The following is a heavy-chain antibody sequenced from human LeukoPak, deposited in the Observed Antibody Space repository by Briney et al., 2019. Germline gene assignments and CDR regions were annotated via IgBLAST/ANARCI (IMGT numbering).Heavy chain of an antibody. CDR1: GGSISSSSYY. CDR2: IYYSGST. Sequence: PSETLSLTCTVSGGSISSSSYYWGWIRQPPGKGLEWIGSIYYSGSTYYNPSLKSRVTISVDTSENQFSLKLSSVTAADTAVYYCARWGYSYGYVLFDYWGQGTLVTVSS. D-gene: IGHD5-18*01. J-gene: IGHJ4*02. V-gene: IGHV4-39*01. CDR3: ARWGYSYGYVLFDY.